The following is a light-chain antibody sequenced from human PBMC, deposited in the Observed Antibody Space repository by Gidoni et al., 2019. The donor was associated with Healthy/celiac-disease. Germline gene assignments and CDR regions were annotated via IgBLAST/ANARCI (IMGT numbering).Light chain of an antibody. J-gene: IGLJ2*01. V-gene: IGLV3-1*01. CDR1: KLGDKY. Sequence: SYELNQPPSVSVSPGQTASLTCSGDKLGDKYACWYQQKPGQSPVLVIYQDSKRPSGIPERFSGSNSGNTATLTISGTQAMDEADYYCQAWDSSTAVFGGGTKLTVL. CDR2: QDS. CDR3: QAWDSSTAV.